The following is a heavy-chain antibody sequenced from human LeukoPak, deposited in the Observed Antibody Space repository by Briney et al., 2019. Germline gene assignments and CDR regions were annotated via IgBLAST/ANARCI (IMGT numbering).Heavy chain of an antibody. J-gene: IGHJ4*02. Sequence: PGGSLRLSCAASGFTFSSYAMHWVRQAPGKGLEWVSAISGSGGSTYYADSVKGRFTISRDNSKNTLYLQMNSLRAEDTAVYYCAKDRGSSGWFDYWGQGTLVTVSS. D-gene: IGHD6-19*01. V-gene: IGHV3-23*01. CDR2: ISGSGGST. CDR3: AKDRGSSGWFDY. CDR1: GFTFSSYA.